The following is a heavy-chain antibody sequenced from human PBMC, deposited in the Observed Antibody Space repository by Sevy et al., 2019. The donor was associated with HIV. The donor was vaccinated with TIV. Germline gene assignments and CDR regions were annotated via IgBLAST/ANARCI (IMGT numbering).Heavy chain of an antibody. D-gene: IGHD3-9*01. J-gene: IGHJ6*02. V-gene: IGHV3-30*18. Sequence: GGSLRLFCVVSGISFTTSGMHWVRQAPGKGLEWVAVISYHGRDKFYAESVKGRSTISRDNSKNMLYLQMNSLRAEDTAVYYCAKDFTGYNGMDVWGQGTMVTVSS. CDR3: AKDFTGYNGMDV. CDR2: ISYHGRDK. CDR1: GISFTTSG.